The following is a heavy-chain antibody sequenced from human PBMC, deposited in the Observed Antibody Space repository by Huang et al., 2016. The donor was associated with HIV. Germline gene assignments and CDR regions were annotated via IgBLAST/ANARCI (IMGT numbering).Heavy chain of an antibody. CDR2: IYYSGNT. Sequence: LQLQESGPGLVKSSETLSLICTVSGGSISHSSYYWGWIRQPPGKGPEWIGSIYYSGNTYYNPPLKSRVTIAVDTAKNQFSLKVNSVTAADTAVYYCARHGRVAGHYYNNMDVWGRGTTVTVSS. CDR3: ARHGRVAGHYYNNMDV. J-gene: IGHJ6*02. CDR1: GGSISHSSYY. V-gene: IGHV4-39*01. D-gene: IGHD6-19*01.